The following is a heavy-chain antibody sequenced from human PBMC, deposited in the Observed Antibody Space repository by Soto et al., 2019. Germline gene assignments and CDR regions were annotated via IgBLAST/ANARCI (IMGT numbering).Heavy chain of an antibody. D-gene: IGHD3-3*01. Sequence: SETLSLTCTVSGGSISSSSYYWGWIRQPPGKGLEWIGSIYYSGSTYYNPSLKSRVTMSVDTSKNQFSLKLCSVTAADTAVYYCAGRTSLTSVEIFSWGLSGYNWVDPWGRGTLVTVSS. CDR1: GGSISSSSYY. CDR2: IYYSGST. V-gene: IGHV4-39*01. J-gene: IGHJ5*01. CDR3: AGRTSLTSVEIFSWGLSGYNWVDP.